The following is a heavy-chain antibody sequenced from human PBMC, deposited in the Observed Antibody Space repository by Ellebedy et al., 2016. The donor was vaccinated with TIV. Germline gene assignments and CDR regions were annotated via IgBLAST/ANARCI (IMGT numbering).Heavy chain of an antibody. V-gene: IGHV4-59*01. Sequence: MPSETLSLTCTVSGDSISGYYWSWIRQPPGKGLEWIGYIYSSGSGEYNPSLTSRVTMSVDTSRGQFSLRLNSVTAADTAVYYCARSGGWYTPYDYWGQGTLVTVSS. J-gene: IGHJ4*02. CDR3: ARSGGWYTPYDY. CDR2: IYSSGSG. CDR1: GDSISGYY. D-gene: IGHD6-19*01.